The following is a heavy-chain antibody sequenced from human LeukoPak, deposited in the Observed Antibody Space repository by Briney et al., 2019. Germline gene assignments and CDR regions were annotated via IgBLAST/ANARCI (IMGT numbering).Heavy chain of an antibody. Sequence: PSETLSLTCTVSGGSISSYYWNWIRQPPGKGLEWIGYIYYSGSTNYNPSLKSRVTISVDTSKNQFSLKLSSVTAADTAVYYCARSIAVAGTAYYYGMDVWGQGTTVTVSS. D-gene: IGHD6-19*01. CDR3: ARSIAVAGTAYYYGMDV. CDR1: GGSISSYY. CDR2: IYYSGST. V-gene: IGHV4-59*01. J-gene: IGHJ6*02.